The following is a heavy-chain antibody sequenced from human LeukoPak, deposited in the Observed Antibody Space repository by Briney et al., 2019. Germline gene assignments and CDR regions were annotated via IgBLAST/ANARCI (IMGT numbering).Heavy chain of an antibody. D-gene: IGHD3-3*01. V-gene: IGHV3-21*01. CDR1: GFTVSSNY. J-gene: IGHJ4*02. CDR2: ISSSSSYI. CDR3: ARRFSTYYDFWSGYSPFDY. Sequence: AGGSLRLSCAASGFTVSSNYMSWVRQAPGKGLEWVSSISSSSSYIYYADSVKGRFTISRDNAKNSLYLQMNSLRAEDTAVYYCARRFSTYYDFWSGYSPFDYWGQGTLVTVSS.